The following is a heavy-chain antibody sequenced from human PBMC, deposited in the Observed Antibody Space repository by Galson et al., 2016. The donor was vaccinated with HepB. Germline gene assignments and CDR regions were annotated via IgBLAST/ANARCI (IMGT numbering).Heavy chain of an antibody. CDR1: GYTFTDYF. D-gene: IGHD3-3*01. J-gene: IGHJ4*02. V-gene: IGHV1-2*02. CDR2: INPDSGGT. Sequence: SVKVSCKASGYTFTDYFIHWVRQAPGPGLEWLGWINPDSGGTNYPQNFQGRVTMTRDTSISAAYLEVSNLRSDDTAVYYCARGWSGAHEYWGQGTLVTVSS. CDR3: ARGWSGAHEY.